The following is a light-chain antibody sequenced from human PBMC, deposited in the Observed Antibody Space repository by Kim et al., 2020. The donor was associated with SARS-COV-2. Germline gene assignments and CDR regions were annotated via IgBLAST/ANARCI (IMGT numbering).Light chain of an antibody. J-gene: IGKJ2*01. CDR3: QQYDNLPYT. Sequence: DIQMTQSPSSLSASVGDSITITCQASQGIFTFLNWYQHRPGQPPKLLIYDASNLQTGVPSRFTGSGSGTQFTFTVSSLQPEDVATYYCQQYDNLPYTFGQGTKLEIK. CDR1: QGIFTF. V-gene: IGKV1-33*01. CDR2: DAS.